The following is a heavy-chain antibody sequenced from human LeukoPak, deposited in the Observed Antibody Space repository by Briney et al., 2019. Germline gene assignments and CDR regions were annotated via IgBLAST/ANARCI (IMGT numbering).Heavy chain of an antibody. J-gene: IGHJ6*03. V-gene: IGHV4-4*07. CDR1: GGSLSSYY. CDR3: ARVRGFAAAYYYYMDV. CDR2: IYTSGST. D-gene: IGHD3-10*01. Sequence: PSETLSLTCTVSGGSLSSYYWSWIRQPAGKGLEWIGRIYTSGSTNYNPSLKSRVTMSVDTSKNQFSLKLSSVTAADTAVYYCARVRGFAAAYYYYMDVWGKGTTVTVSS.